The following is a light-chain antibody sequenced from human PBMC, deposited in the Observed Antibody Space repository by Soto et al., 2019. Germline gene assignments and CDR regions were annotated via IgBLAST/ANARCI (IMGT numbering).Light chain of an antibody. J-gene: IGKJ1*01. CDR3: HQYGTSVGT. Sequence: EIVFTQSPSTLSLSPGERATLSCRASQSVGSFLAWYQQKPGQAPRLLIYDTSIRATGIPARFSGSGSGTDFTLTISRLEPEDFAVYYCHQYGTSVGTFGQGTKVDI. CDR1: QSVGSF. CDR2: DTS. V-gene: IGKV3-11*01.